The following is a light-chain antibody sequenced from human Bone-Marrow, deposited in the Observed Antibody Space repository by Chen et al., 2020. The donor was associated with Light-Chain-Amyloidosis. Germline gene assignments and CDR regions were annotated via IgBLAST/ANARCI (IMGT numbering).Light chain of an antibody. Sequence: NFMLTQPHSVSESPGKTVIISCTRSSGSIATNYVQWYQQRPGSSPTTVIYEDDQRPSGVPDRVSGSMDRSSNSASLTISGLKTEEEADYYCQSYQGSSQGVFGGGTKLTVL. CDR3: QSYQGSSQGV. V-gene: IGLV6-57*01. CDR1: SGSIATNY. J-gene: IGLJ3*02. CDR2: EDD.